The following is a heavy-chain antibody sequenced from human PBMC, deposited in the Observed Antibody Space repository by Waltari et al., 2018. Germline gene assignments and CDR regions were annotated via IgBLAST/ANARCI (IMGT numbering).Heavy chain of an antibody. CDR2: SSAYNGNT. J-gene: IGHJ4*02. D-gene: IGHD1-26*01. Sequence: PGQWCEGMGWSSAYNGNTNYAQKRQGRVTMTTDTSTSTAYMELRSLRSDDTAVYYCARGRVGATYYFDYWGQGTLVTVSS. CDR3: ARGRVGATYYFDY. V-gene: IGHV1-18*01.